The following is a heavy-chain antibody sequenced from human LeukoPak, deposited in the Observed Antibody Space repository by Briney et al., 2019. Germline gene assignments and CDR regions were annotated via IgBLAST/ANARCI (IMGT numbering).Heavy chain of an antibody. Sequence: SETLSLTCTVSGGSISSSSYYWRWIRQPPGKGLEWIGEINHSGSTNYNPSLKSRVTISVDTSKNQFSLKLSSVTAADTAVYYCAREEFDILTGYYQYWGQGTLVTVSS. CDR3: AREEFDILTGYYQY. J-gene: IGHJ4*02. V-gene: IGHV4-39*07. CDR2: INHSGST. D-gene: IGHD3-9*01. CDR1: GGSISSSSYY.